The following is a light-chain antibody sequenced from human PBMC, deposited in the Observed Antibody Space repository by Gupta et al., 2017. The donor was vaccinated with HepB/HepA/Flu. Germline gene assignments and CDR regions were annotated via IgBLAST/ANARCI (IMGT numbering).Light chain of an antibody. CDR1: QSVLTY. J-gene: IGKJ4*01. CDR2: DSN. CDR3: QQRMDWPPLT. V-gene: IGKV3-11*01. Sequence: EIVLTQSPATLSLSPGERATLSCRASQSVLTYLAWYQQKPGQAPRLLIYDSNNRATGIPARFSGSGSGTDFTLTISSLEPEDFAVYYCQQRMDWPPLTFGEGTRVEI.